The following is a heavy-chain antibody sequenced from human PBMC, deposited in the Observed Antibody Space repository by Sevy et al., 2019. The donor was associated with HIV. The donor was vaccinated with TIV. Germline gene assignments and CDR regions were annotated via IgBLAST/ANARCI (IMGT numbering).Heavy chain of an antibody. CDR1: GFTFSNYG. Sequence: GGSLRLSCAASGFTFSNYGMHWVRQVPGKGLEGVTFIRYDGSDKYYAASVKGRFTISRDDSKNMLYLKMDSLRAEDTVIYYCAKDLAGPGRRYFDYWGQGTLVTVSS. CDR2: IRYDGSDK. D-gene: IGHD6-13*01. V-gene: IGHV3-30*02. J-gene: IGHJ4*02. CDR3: AKDLAGPGRRYFDY.